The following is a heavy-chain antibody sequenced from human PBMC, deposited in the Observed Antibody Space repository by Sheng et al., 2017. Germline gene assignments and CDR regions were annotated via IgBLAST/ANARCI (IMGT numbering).Heavy chain of an antibody. CDR2: ITWNSASI. CDR3: AKADYGAGRRSYYFDY. CDR1: EFTFATYA. Sequence: QLVESGGALVQTGGSLRLSCVSSEFTFATYAMSWVRQAPGKGLEWVSGITWNSASIEYADSVKGRLTISRDNAKNSLYLQMNSLRAEDTALYYCAKADYGAGRRSYYFDYWGQGTLVTVSS. V-gene: IGHV3-9*01. J-gene: IGHJ4*02. D-gene: IGHD3-10*01.